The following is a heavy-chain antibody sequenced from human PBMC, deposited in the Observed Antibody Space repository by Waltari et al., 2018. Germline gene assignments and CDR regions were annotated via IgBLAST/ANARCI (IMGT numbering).Heavy chain of an antibody. CDR1: GFSLSTSGVG. D-gene: IGHD3-22*01. V-gene: IGHV2-5*01. Sequence: QITLKESGPTLVKPTQTLTLTCTFSGFSLSTSGVGVGWIRQPPGKALEWLALIYWNDDKRYSQALKIRLTITKDTTKNQVVLTMTNMDPVDTATYYCAHIGIVVNTFDYWGQGTLVTVSS. CDR2: IYWNDDK. J-gene: IGHJ4*02. CDR3: AHIGIVVNTFDY.